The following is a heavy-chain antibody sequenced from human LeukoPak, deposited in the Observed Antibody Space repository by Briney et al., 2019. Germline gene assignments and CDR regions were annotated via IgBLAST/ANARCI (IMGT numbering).Heavy chain of an antibody. J-gene: IGHJ3*02. D-gene: IGHD2-21*02. V-gene: IGHV3-21*01. CDR2: ISSSSSYI. Sequence: GGSLRLSCAASGFTFSSYSMNWVRQAPGKGLEWVSSISSSSSYIYYADSVKGRFTISRDNAKNSLYLQMNSLRAENTAVYYCARGGDSAFDIWGQGTMVTVSS. CDR3: ARGGDSAFDI. CDR1: GFTFSSYS.